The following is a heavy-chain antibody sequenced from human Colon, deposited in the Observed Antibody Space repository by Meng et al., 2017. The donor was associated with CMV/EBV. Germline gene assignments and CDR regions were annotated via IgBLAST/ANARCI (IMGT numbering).Heavy chain of an antibody. D-gene: IGHD3-10*01. Sequence: GGSLRLSRVASGFTFDKYVMTWVRQAPGKGLEWVAGISGSGSSTYYADSVKGRHTISRDNSKNTLYLQMNGLGAGDTGVYYCAKDTAYYYGSGSRAYGVDVWGQGTTVTVSS. J-gene: IGHJ6*02. CDR2: ISGSGSST. CDR1: GFTFDKYV. V-gene: IGHV3-23*01. CDR3: AKDTAYYYGSGSRAYGVDV.